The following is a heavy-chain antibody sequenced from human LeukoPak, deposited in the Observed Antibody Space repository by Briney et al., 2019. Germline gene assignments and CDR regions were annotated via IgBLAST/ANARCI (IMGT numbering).Heavy chain of an antibody. CDR2: IYTGGST. Sequence: GGSLRLSCAASGLTFSSYAMSWVRQAPGKGLEWVSIIYTGGSTSYADSVRGRFTISRDISKNTLYLQMNSLRTEDTALYYCARGHGNWGQGTLVTVSS. CDR1: GLTFSSYA. V-gene: IGHV3-66*01. J-gene: IGHJ4*02. CDR3: ARGHGN.